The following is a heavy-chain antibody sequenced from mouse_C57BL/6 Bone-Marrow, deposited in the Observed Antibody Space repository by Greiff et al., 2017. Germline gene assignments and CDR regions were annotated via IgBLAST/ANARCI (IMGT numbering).Heavy chain of an antibody. Sequence: QVQLQQSGPELVKPGASVKISCKASGYAFSSSWMNWVKQRPGKGLEWIGRIYPGDGDTNYNGKFKGKATLTADKSSSTAYMQLSSLTSEDSAVYFWASSYYTWFAYWGHKSLVTVSA. J-gene: IGHJ3*01. CDR2: IYPGDGDT. CDR3: ASSYYTWFAY. D-gene: IGHD2-12*01. CDR1: GYAFSSSW. V-gene: IGHV1-82*01.